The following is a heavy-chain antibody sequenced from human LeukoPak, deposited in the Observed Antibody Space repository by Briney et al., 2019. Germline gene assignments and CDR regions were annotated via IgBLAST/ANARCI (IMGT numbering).Heavy chain of an antibody. J-gene: IGHJ5*02. D-gene: IGHD1-20*01. CDR3: ARDPGPIITGTTGGQSWFDP. Sequence: ASVKVSCKASGYTFTGYYMHWVRQAPGQGLEWMGWINPNSGGTNYAQKFQGRVTMTRDTSISTAYMGLSRLRSDDTAVYYCARDPGPIITGTTGGQSWFDPWGQGTLVTVSS. CDR1: GYTFTGYY. CDR2: INPNSGGT. V-gene: IGHV1-2*02.